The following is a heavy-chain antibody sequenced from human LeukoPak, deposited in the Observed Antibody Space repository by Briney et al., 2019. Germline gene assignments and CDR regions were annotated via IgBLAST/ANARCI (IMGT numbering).Heavy chain of an antibody. CDR2: IYYSGST. J-gene: IGHJ6*02. D-gene: IGHD6-13*01. CDR1: GGSISNYY. V-gene: IGHV4-59*01. Sequence: SETLSLTCTVSGGSISNYYWSWIRQPPGKGLEWIGYIYYSGSTNYNPSLKSRVTISVDTSKNQFSLKLSSVTAADTAVYYCARVPVAAAGTGYYYYGMDVWGQGTTVTVSS. CDR3: ARVPVAAAGTGYYYYGMDV.